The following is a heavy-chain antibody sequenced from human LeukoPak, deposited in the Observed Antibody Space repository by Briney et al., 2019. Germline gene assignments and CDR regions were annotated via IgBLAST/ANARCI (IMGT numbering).Heavy chain of an antibody. CDR3: ARAGAVVDNWFDP. CDR1: GYTFNTYG. J-gene: IGHJ5*02. Sequence: ASVKVSCKASGYTFNTYGITWVRQAPGEGLEWVGWIVGYNGKTKYAQKLQDRLTMTTDTSTTTAYMELRSLTSDDTAVYYCARAGAVVDNWFDPWGQGTLVTVSS. CDR2: IVGYNGKT. V-gene: IGHV1-18*01. D-gene: IGHD2-15*01.